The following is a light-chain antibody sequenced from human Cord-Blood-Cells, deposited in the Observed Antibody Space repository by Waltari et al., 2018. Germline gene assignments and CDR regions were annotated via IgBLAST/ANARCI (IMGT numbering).Light chain of an antibody. J-gene: IGKJ2*01. CDR1: QSVSSN. CDR3: QQYNNWPYT. CDR2: GAS. V-gene: IGKV3-15*01. Sequence: EIVMTQSTATLSVSPGERATLSCRASQSVSSNLAWYQQKPGQAPRLLIYGASTRATGMPARFSGSESGTEFNLTIRGLQSEDFAVYYGQQYNNWPYTFGQGTKLEI.